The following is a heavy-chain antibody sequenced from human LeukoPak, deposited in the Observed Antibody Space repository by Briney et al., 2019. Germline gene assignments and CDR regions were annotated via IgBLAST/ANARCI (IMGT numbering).Heavy chain of an antibody. D-gene: IGHD1-26*01. CDR2: ISSSSSYI. CDR3: AKGMGVGARGGADY. Sequence: GGSLRLSCAASGFTFSSYSMNWVRQAPGKGLEWVSSISSSSSYIYYADSVKGRFTISRDNSKNTLYLQMNSLRAEDTAVYYCAKGMGVGARGGADYWGQGTLVTVSS. V-gene: IGHV3-21*04. J-gene: IGHJ4*02. CDR1: GFTFSSYS.